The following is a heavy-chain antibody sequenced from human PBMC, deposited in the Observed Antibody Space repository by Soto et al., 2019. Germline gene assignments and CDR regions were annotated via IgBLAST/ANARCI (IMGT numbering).Heavy chain of an antibody. V-gene: IGHV4-30-4*01. J-gene: IGHJ5*02. CDR2: IYYSGST. CDR1: GGSISSGDYY. D-gene: IGHD2-2*02. Sequence: TLSLTCTVSGGSISSGDYYWSWIRQPPGKGLEWIGYIYYSGSTYYNPSLKSRVTISVDTSKNQFSLKLSSVTAADTAVYYCARSLPPGYCSSTSCYTGINWFDPWGQGTLVTVSS. CDR3: ARSLPPGYCSSTSCYTGINWFDP.